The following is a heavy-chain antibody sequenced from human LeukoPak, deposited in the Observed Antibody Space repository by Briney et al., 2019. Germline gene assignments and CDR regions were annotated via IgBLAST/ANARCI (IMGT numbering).Heavy chain of an antibody. CDR3: ARQGLYDSSDFWTFQH. V-gene: IGHV3-11*06. CDR2: ISSSSDYK. J-gene: IGHJ1*01. CDR1: GFRFSDYY. Sequence: GGSLRLSCAASGFRFSDYYMSWIRQTPEEGLEWISYISSSSDYKNYADSLKGRFTISRDNAKNSVYLQMNSLRAEDTAVYYCARQGLYDSSDFWTFQHWGQGTLVTVSS. D-gene: IGHD3/OR15-3a*01.